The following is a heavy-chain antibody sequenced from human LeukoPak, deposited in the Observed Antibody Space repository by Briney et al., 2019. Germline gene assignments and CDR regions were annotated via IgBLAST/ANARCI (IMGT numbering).Heavy chain of an antibody. CDR3: ARDREQQLANDAFDI. CDR1: GYTFTSYY. D-gene: IGHD6-13*01. V-gene: IGHV1-46*01. CDR2: INPSGGST. J-gene: IGHJ3*02. Sequence: ASVKVSCKASGYTFTSYYMHWVRQAPGKGLEWMGIINPSGGSTSYAQKFQGRVTMTRDTSTSTVYMELSSLRSEDTAVYYCARDREQQLANDAFDIWGQGTMVTVSS.